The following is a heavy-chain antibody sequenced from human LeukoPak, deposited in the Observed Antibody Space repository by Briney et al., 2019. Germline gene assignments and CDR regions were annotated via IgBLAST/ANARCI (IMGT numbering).Heavy chain of an antibody. V-gene: IGHV4-34*01. J-gene: IGHJ3*01. Sequence: SETLSLTCDVYGGSFSDYYWSWIRQPPGKRLEWIGEINHSGGTNYNPSLESRVSISVDTSKDQFSLKLGSVTAADTAVYYCARELRDHRGGFDVWGQGTMVTVSS. D-gene: IGHD1-1*01. CDR1: GGSFSDYY. CDR2: INHSGGT. CDR3: ARELRDHRGGFDV.